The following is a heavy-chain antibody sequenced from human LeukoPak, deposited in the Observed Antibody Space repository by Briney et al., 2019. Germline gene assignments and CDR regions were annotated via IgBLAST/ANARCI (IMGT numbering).Heavy chain of an antibody. CDR2: ISGSGGST. CDR3: AKGKVSDS. Sequence: PGGSLRLSCAASGFTFSSYAMSWVRQTPGKGLEWVSAISGSGGSTYYADSMEGRFTISRDNSNNTLYLQMNSLRAEDTAVYYCAKGKVSDSWGQGTLVTVSS. D-gene: IGHD3-10*01. J-gene: IGHJ4*02. V-gene: IGHV3-23*01. CDR1: GFTFSSYA.